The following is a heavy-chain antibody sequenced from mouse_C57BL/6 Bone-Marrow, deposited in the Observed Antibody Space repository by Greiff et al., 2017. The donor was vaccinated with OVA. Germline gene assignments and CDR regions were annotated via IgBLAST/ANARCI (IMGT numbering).Heavy chain of an antibody. D-gene: IGHD1-1*01. Sequence: VQLQQSGAELVKPGASVKMSCKASGYTFTSYWITWVKQRPGQGLEWIGDIYPGSGSTNYNEKFKSKATLTVDTSSSTAYMQLSSLTSEDSAVYYCARGLLRREYYAMDYWGQGTSVTVSS. V-gene: IGHV1-55*01. J-gene: IGHJ4*01. CDR1: GYTFTSYW. CDR2: IYPGSGST. CDR3: ARGLLRREYYAMDY.